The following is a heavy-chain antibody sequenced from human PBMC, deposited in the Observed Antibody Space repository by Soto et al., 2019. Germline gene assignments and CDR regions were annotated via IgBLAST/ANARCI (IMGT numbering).Heavy chain of an antibody. V-gene: IGHV4-31*03. CDR3: ARFPIAAAGEDYYYYYYMDV. Sequence: PSETLSLTCTVSGGSISSGGYYWSWIRQHPGKGLEWIGYIYYSGSTYYNPSLKSRVTISVDTSKNQFSLKLSSVTAADTAVYYCARFPIAAAGEDYYYYYYMDVWGKGTTVTVSS. CDR1: GGSISSGGYY. D-gene: IGHD6-13*01. CDR2: IYYSGST. J-gene: IGHJ6*03.